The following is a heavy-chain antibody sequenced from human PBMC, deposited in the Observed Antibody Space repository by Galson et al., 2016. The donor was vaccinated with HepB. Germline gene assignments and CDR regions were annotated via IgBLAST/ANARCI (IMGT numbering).Heavy chain of an antibody. CDR2: IDPTNPNI. D-gene: IGHD3-3*02. Sequence: QSGAEVKKPGESLKISCYGSGYNFTSFWISWVRQMPGKGLEWMGKIDPTNPNINYSPPSRGHVIMSSDKSLSPAYLQWSSLKDSDTAIYFCARHFHDAFDIWGQGTMVTVS. V-gene: IGHV5-10-1*01. CDR1: GYNFTSFW. J-gene: IGHJ3*02. CDR3: ARHFHDAFDI.